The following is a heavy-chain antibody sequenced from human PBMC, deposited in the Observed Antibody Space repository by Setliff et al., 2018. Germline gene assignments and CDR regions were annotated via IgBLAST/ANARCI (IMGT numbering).Heavy chain of an antibody. V-gene: IGHV3-30*12. J-gene: IGHJ4*02. CDR1: GFTFSGYG. CDR2: ISYDGSNK. Sequence: PGGSLRLSCAASGFTFSGYGMHWVRQAPGQGLEWVAVISYDGSNKYYADSVKGRFTISRDNAKNSLYLQMNSLRTEDTAVYYCARSAVAVPGQFYFDNWGQGTQVTVSS. CDR3: ARSAVAVPGQFYFDN. D-gene: IGHD6-19*01.